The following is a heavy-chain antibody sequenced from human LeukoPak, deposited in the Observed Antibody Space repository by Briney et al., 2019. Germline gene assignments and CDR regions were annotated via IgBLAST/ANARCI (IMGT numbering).Heavy chain of an antibody. CDR1: GFIVSSNY. V-gene: IGHV3-53*01. J-gene: IGHJ5*02. CDR2: IYSGGST. Sequence: GGSLRLSCAASGFIVSSNYMSWVRQAPGKGLEWVSVIYSGGSTSYADSMKGRFTISRDNSKNTLYLQMNSLRAEDTAVYYCARDRDTNWFDPWGQGTLVTVSS. D-gene: IGHD2-21*02. CDR3: ARDRDTNWFDP.